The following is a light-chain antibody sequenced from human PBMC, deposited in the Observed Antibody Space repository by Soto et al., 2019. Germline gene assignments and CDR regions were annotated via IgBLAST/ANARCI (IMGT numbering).Light chain of an antibody. V-gene: IGLV1-51*01. J-gene: IGLJ3*02. CDR2: DNN. CDR3: GTWDNSLRAVV. Sequence: QSVLTQPPSVSVAPGQTVTISCSGSSSNIGHNYVSWYQHLPGVAPKLLIYDNNKRPSGIPDRISGSKSGTSATLGITGLQTGDEGDYSCGTWDNSLRAVVFGGGTKLTVL. CDR1: SSNIGHNY.